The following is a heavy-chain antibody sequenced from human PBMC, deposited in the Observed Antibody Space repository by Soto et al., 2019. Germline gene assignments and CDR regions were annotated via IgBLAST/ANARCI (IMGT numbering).Heavy chain of an antibody. Sequence: QVQVVQSGAGVKKPGSSVKVSCKASGGSFSNYGISWVRQAPGQGREWMGGIIPVFDTPHDAQKFQNRVTITADETTRTVYMEVSSLTSEDTDDYYCATVDATKQIVTTYYGLDVWVQGTAVTVS. CDR3: ATVDATKQIVTTYYGLDV. CDR2: IIPVFDTP. V-gene: IGHV1-69*12. J-gene: IGHJ6*02. D-gene: IGHD5-12*01. CDR1: GGSFSNYG.